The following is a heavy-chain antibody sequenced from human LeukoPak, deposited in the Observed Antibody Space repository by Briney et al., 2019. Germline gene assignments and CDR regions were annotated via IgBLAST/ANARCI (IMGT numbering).Heavy chain of an antibody. CDR1: GFTFSSYA. CDR3: ARAGIVVVMPDDY. D-gene: IGHD3-22*01. V-gene: IGHV3-23*01. J-gene: IGHJ4*02. Sequence: PGGSLRLSCAASGFTFSSYAMSWVRQAPGKGLEWVSAISGSGGSTYYADSVKGRFTISRDNSKNTLYLQMNSLRAEDTAVYYCARAGIVVVMPDDYWGQGTLVTVSS. CDR2: ISGSGGST.